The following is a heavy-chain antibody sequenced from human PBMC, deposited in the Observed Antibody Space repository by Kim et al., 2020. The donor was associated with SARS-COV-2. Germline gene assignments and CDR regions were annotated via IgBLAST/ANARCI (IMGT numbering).Heavy chain of an antibody. Sequence: SVKVSCKASGGTFSSYAISWVRQAPGQGLEWMGRIIPILGIANYAQKFQGRVTITADKSTSTAYMELSSLRSEDTAVYYCARDPGRDGYNSLFDPWGQGTLVTVSS. CDR3: ARDPGRDGYNSLFDP. CDR2: IIPILGIA. V-gene: IGHV1-69*04. J-gene: IGHJ5*02. CDR1: GGTFSSYA. D-gene: IGHD5-12*01.